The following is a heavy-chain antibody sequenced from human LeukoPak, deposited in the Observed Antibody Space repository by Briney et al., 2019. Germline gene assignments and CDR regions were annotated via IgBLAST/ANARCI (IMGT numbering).Heavy chain of an antibody. Sequence: ASVKVSCKASGYTFTSYDINWVRQATGQGLEWMGWMNPNSGNTGYAQKFQGRVTMTRNTSINTAYMELSSLRSEDTAVYYCARSPRNYWANYYYYMDVWGKGTTVTVSS. CDR2: MNPNSGNT. CDR1: GYTFTSYD. CDR3: ARSPRNYWANYYYYMDV. J-gene: IGHJ6*03. D-gene: IGHD1-7*01. V-gene: IGHV1-8*01.